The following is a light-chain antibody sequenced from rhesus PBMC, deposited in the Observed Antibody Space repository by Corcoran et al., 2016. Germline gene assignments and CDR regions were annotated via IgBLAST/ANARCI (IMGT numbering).Light chain of an antibody. V-gene: IGKV1-74*01. CDR2: KAS. J-gene: IGKJ4*01. CDR1: ENVNNY. CDR3: QYGYGTLT. Sequence: DIQMTQSPSSLSASVGDRVTITCRASENVNNYLNWYQQKPGKAPKVLIYKASTLQSGVPSRVSGSGSGTDYTFTISSLQPENVATYYCQYGYGTLTFGGGTKVEIK.